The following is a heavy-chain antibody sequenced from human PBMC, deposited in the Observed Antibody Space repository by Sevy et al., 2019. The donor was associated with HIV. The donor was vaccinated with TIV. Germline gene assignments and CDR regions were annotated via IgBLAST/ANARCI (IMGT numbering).Heavy chain of an antibody. CDR3: AKDFPYYYDSSGYFDY. D-gene: IGHD3-22*01. Sequence: GGSLRLSCAASGFTFSSYAMSWVHQAPGKGLEWVSAISGSGGSTYYADSVKGRFTISRDNSKNTLYLQMNSLRAEDTAVYYCAKDFPYYYDSSGYFDYWGQGTLVTVSS. CDR1: GFTFSSYA. V-gene: IGHV3-23*01. CDR2: ISGSGGST. J-gene: IGHJ4*02.